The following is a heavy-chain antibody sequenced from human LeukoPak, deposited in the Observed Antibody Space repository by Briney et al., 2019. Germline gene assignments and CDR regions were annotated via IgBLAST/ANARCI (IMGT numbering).Heavy chain of an antibody. J-gene: IGHJ6*03. CDR2: INPNSGGT. CDR1: GYTFTSYH. D-gene: IGHD4-11*01. CDR3: ARDGSTDYYYYYMDV. Sequence: GASVKVSCKASGYTFTSYHMHWVRQAPGQGLEWMGWINPNSGGTNYAQKFQGRVTMTRDTSISTAYMELSRLRSDDTAVYYCARDGSTDYYYYYMDVWGKGTTVTISS. V-gene: IGHV1-2*02.